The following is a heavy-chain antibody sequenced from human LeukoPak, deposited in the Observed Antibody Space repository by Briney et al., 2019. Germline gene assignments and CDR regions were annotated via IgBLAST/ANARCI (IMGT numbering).Heavy chain of an antibody. Sequence: SETLSLTCPVSGGSISSYYWSWIRQPPGKGLEWIGYIYYSGSTNYNPSLKSRVTISVDTSKNQFSLKLTSVTAADTAVYYCARLPRPYCSSTSCLYYFDYWGQGTLVTVSS. CDR2: IYYSGST. CDR1: GGSISSYY. V-gene: IGHV4-59*08. D-gene: IGHD2-2*01. J-gene: IGHJ4*02. CDR3: ARLPRPYCSSTSCLYYFDY.